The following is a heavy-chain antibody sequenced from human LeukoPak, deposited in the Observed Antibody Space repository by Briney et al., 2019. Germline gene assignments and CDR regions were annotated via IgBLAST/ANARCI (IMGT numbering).Heavy chain of an antibody. J-gene: IGHJ4*02. D-gene: IGHD5-24*01. CDR3: AGKMMATPDY. Sequence: PGGSLRLSCAASGFTFSSYAMHWVRQAPGKGLEWVAVISYDGSNKYYADSVKGRFTISRDNSKNTLYLQMNSLRAEDTAVYYCAGKMMATPDYWGQGTLVTVSS. CDR1: GFTFSSYA. V-gene: IGHV3-30-3*01. CDR2: ISYDGSNK.